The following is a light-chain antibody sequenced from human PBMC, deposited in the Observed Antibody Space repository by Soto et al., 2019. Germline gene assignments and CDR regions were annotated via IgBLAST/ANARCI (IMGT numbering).Light chain of an antibody. CDR2: GAS. V-gene: IGKV3-20*01. Sequence: EIVLTQSPGTLSLSPGERATLSCRASQSVSRNSLAWYQQQPGQAPRLLIYGASSRATDIPDRFSGSGSGTDVTIIVSRLEPEDVAVYFCQQYGTSPPTFGPGTKVDIK. CDR3: QQYGTSPPT. J-gene: IGKJ3*01. CDR1: QSVSRNS.